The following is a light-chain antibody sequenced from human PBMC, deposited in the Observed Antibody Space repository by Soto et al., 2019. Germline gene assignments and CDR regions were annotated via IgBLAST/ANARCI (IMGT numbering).Light chain of an antibody. CDR3: QQRSNWPPGT. V-gene: IGKV3-11*01. CDR1: QSVRSSF. J-gene: IGKJ1*01. Sequence: EIVMTQSPAPLSVSPAEMATLSVMAIQSVRSSFLAWYQQKPGQAPRLLIYDASKRAPGIPARFTGSGSGTDFTLTISSLEPEDFAVYYCQQRSNWPPGTFGQGTKVDIK. CDR2: DAS.